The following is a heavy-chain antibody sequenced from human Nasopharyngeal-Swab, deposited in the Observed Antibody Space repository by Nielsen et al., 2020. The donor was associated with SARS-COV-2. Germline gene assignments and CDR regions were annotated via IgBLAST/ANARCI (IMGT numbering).Heavy chain of an antibody. J-gene: IGHJ4*02. Sequence: SETLSLTCAVSGASISGINWWSWVRQSPGQGLEWIGEIHHSGPTNYNPSLKSRVTMWLDKSKNQFSLELYSVTAADSAVYYCAREGWEAENGYDYWGQGTLVTVSS. CDR1: GASISGINW. CDR2: IHHSGPT. V-gene: IGHV4-4*02. CDR3: AREGWEAENGYDY. D-gene: IGHD1-26*01.